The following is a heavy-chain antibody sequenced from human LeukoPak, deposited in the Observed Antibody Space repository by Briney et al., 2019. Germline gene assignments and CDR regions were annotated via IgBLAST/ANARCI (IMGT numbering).Heavy chain of an antibody. D-gene: IGHD5-18*01. Sequence: GASVKVSCKASGYSFTSYGFNWVGQAPGQGLEWMGWMSAYNGKTNYAHSLQGRVTVTADTSTSTAYMELRSLRSEDTAVYYCARGMGYSYGHPQGAFDIWGQGTMVTVSS. CDR1: GYSFTSYG. J-gene: IGHJ3*02. CDR3: ARGMGYSYGHPQGAFDI. V-gene: IGHV1-18*01. CDR2: MSAYNGKT.